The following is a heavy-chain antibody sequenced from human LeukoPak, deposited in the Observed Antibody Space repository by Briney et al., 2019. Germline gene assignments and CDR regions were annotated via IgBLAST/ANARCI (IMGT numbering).Heavy chain of an antibody. D-gene: IGHD4-17*01. V-gene: IGHV1-18*01. CDR1: GYTFTRYG. J-gene: IGHJ5*02. CDR2: ISAYNGNT. Sequence: GASVKVSCKASGYTFTRYGISWVRQAPGQGLEWMGWISAYNGNTNYAQKLQGRVTMTTDTSTSTAYMELRSLRSDDTAVYYCARVSLGSAYGDYEEDWFDPWGQGTLVTVSS. CDR3: ARVSLGSAYGDYEEDWFDP.